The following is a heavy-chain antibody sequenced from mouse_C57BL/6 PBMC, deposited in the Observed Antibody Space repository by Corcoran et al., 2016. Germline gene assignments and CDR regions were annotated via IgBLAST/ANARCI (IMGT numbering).Heavy chain of an antibody. Sequence: EVQLQQSGPELVKPGASVKISCKASGYTFTDYYMNWVKQSHGKSLEWIGDINPNNGGTSYNQKFKGKATLTVDKSSSTAYMELRSLTSEDSAVYYCARIPSIYYYGSSYVSDYWGQGTTLTVSS. CDR3: ARIPSIYYYGSSYVSDY. J-gene: IGHJ2*01. D-gene: IGHD1-1*01. V-gene: IGHV1-26*01. CDR1: GYTFTDYY. CDR2: INPNNGGT.